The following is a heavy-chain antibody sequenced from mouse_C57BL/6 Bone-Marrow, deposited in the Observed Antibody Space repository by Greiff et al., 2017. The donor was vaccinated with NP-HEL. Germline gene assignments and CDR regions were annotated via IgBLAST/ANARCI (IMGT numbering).Heavy chain of an antibody. V-gene: IGHV1-47*01. CDR1: GYTFTTYP. CDR3: ARGWGGYYAMDY. J-gene: IGHJ4*01. CDR2: FHPYNDDT. Sequence: VMLVESGAELVKPGASVKMSCKASGYTFTTYPIEWMKQNHGKSLEWIGNFHPYNDDTKYNEKFKGKATLTVEKSSSTVYLELSRLTSDDSAVYYCARGWGGYYAMDYWGQGTSVTVSS.